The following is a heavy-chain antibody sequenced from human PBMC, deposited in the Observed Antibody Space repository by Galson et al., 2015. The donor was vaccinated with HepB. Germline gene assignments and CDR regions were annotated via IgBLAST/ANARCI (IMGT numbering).Heavy chain of an antibody. CDR2: INPTGGST. Sequence: SVKVSCKASGYTFTSQYLHWVRQAPGQGLEWVGIINPTGGSTNYAQKFQGRVTMTRDTSTSTVYMELSSLRTEDTAVYYCAGDRDYGGNGRYFDYCGQGTLVTVSS. D-gene: IGHD4-23*01. CDR1: GYTFTSQY. CDR3: AGDRDYGGNGRYFDY. V-gene: IGHV1-46*03. J-gene: IGHJ4*02.